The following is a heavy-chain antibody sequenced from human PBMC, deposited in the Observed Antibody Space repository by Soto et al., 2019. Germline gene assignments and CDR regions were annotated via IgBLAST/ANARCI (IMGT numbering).Heavy chain of an antibody. CDR1: GFTFSSYG. J-gene: IGHJ3*02. CDR3: ARDQVGVVTGPGAFDI. Sequence: QVQLVESGGGVVQPGRSLRLSCAASGFTFSSYGMHWVRQAPGKGLEWVSVIWYDGSNKYYADSVKGRFTISRDNSKNTLYLQLNSLRAEDKAVYYCARDQVGVVTGPGAFDIWGQGTMVTVSS. D-gene: IGHD2-8*02. CDR2: IWYDGSNK. V-gene: IGHV3-33*01.